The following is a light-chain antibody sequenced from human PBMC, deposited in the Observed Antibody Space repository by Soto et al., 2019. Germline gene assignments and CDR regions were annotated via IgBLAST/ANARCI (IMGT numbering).Light chain of an antibody. CDR1: QSINSW. Sequence: DIQMTQSPSTLSASVGDRVTITCRASQSINSWLAWDQQKPGKALRLLIYRASSLEGGVPSRFSVSGSGAELTLTIRSLELDDFGPYYCLHYDSYSGTFGPGTKVDI. CDR2: RAS. CDR3: LHYDSYSGT. V-gene: IGKV1-5*03. J-gene: IGKJ3*01.